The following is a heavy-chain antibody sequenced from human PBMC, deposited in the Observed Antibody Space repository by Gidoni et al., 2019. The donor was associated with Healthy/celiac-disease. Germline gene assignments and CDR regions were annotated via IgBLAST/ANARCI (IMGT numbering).Heavy chain of an antibody. J-gene: IGHJ6*02. D-gene: IGHD3-10*01. CDR1: GFTFSSYA. V-gene: IGHV3-23*01. CDR3: AKDILLWFGAPTSGMDV. CDR2: ISGSGGST. Sequence: VQLLASGGGLVQPGGSLRLSCAASGFTFSSYAMSWVRQAPGKGLEWVSAISGSGGSTYYADSVKGRFTISRDNSKNTLYLQMNSLRAEDTAVYYCAKDILLWFGAPTSGMDVWGQGTTVTVSS.